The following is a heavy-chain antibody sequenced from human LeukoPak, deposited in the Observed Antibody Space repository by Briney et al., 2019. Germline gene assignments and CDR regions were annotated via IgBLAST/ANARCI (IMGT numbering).Heavy chain of an antibody. D-gene: IGHD3-22*01. CDR3: ARIRHYYDSRGTGDAFDI. CDR2: INPNSGGT. V-gene: IGHV1-2*02. Sequence: ASVTLSSKASGYTFIGYYMHWVRQAPGQGLEWMGWINPNSGGTNYAQKFQGRVTRARDTSISTAYMELSRLRSDDTAVYYCARIRHYYDSRGTGDAFDIWGQGAIVSASS. J-gene: IGHJ3*02. CDR1: GYTFIGYY.